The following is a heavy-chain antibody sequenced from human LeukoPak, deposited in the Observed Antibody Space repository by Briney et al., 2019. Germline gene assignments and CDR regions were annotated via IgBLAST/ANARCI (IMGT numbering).Heavy chain of an antibody. Sequence: GGSLRLSCAASGFTFSNYWMSCVRQAPGKGLEWVANIKQDGSEKYYVNSVKGRFTISRDNAKNSLYLQMNSLRAEDTAIYYCAREDDWNYEDYWGQGTLVTVSS. J-gene: IGHJ4*02. CDR3: AREDDWNYEDY. V-gene: IGHV3-7*01. D-gene: IGHD1-7*01. CDR1: GFTFSNYW. CDR2: IKQDGSEK.